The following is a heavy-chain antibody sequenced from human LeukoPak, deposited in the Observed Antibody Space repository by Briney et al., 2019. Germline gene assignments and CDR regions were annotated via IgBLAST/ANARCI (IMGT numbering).Heavy chain of an antibody. CDR3: ARDDRLRAFDI. Sequence: ASVKVSCKASGYTSSGYYMHWVRQAPGQGLEWMGRINSNTGGTIYAQKFQGRVTMTRDTSISTAYMEVSRLISDDTAVYYCARDDRLRAFDIWGQGTMVLVSS. CDR2: INSNTGGT. J-gene: IGHJ3*02. CDR1: GYTSSGYY. V-gene: IGHV1-2*06. D-gene: IGHD2-15*01.